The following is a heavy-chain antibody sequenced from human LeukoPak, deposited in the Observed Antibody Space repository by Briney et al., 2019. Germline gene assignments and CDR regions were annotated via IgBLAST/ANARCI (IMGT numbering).Heavy chain of an antibody. CDR1: GLTISSYS. CDR2: ISGSGSTK. Sequence: GGSLRLSCAASGLTISSYSMNWVRQAPGRGLEWLSYISGSGSTKYYADSVKGRFTISRDNAKRSLYLQMNSLRAGDTAVYFCASYIVGPTLDYWGQGTLVTVSS. CDR3: ASYIVGPTLDY. J-gene: IGHJ4*02. D-gene: IGHD1-26*01. V-gene: IGHV3-48*04.